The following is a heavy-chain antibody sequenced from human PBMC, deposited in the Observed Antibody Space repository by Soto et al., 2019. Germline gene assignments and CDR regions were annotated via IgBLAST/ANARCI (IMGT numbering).Heavy chain of an antibody. CDR3: AKDMNYGDAFDI. V-gene: IGHV3-9*01. CDR1: GFTFDDYA. D-gene: IGHD1-7*01. Sequence: VQLVESGGGLVQPGRSLRLSCAASGFTFDDYAMHWVRQAPGKGLEWVSGIRWNSGSIGYADSVKGRFTISRDNAKNSLYLQMNSLRAEDTALYYCAKDMNYGDAFDIWGQGTMVTVSS. CDR2: IRWNSGSI. J-gene: IGHJ3*02.